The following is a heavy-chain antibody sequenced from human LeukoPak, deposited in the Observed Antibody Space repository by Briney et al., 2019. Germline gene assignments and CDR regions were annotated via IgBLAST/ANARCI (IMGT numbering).Heavy chain of an antibody. CDR3: ARDQCGRQRLEPYCFYYGMDV. J-gene: IGHJ6*02. V-gene: IGHV4-30-4*01. Sequence: SQTLSLTCTVSGGSINSVDYYWSWIRQSPGKGLEWIGYIYYSGSTSYNPSLKSRVTISLDTSKSQFSLNLSSVTAADTAVYYCARDQCGRQRLEPYCFYYGMDVWGLGTTVTVSS. CDR2: IYYSGST. CDR1: GGSINSVDYY. D-gene: IGHD2-21*01.